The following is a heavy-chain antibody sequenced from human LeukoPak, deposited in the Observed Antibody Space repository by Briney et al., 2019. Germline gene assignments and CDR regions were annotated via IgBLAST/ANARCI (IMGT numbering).Heavy chain of an antibody. CDR1: GFTFTSYA. Sequence: GGSLRLSCAASGFTFTSYAMHWVRQAPGKGLEWVAVISFAGDIYYSEDSVKGRFTISRDNSRCTLYLHMKSLRAKDTAVDYFARGPPPDAYWGQGTLVTVSS. J-gene: IGHJ4*01. CDR3: ARGPPPDAY. V-gene: IGHV3-30*04. CDR2: ISFAGDIY.